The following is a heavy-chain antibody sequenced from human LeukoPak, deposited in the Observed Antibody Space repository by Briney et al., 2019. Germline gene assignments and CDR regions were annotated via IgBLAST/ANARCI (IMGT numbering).Heavy chain of an antibody. CDR2: ISSSSSYI. J-gene: IGHJ6*03. D-gene: IGHD3-10*01. Sequence: PGGSLRLSCAASGFTFSSYSMNWVRQAPGKGLEWVSSISSSSSYIYYADSVKGRFTISRDNAKNSLYLQMNSLRAEDTAVYYCARVFGRPGYYYYMDVWGKGTTVTVSS. CDR3: ARVFGRPGYYYYMDV. V-gene: IGHV3-21*01. CDR1: GFTFSSYS.